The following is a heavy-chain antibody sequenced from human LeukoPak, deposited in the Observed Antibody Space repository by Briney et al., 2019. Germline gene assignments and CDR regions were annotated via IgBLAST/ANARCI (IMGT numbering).Heavy chain of an antibody. CDR1: GFTFSSYS. Sequence: GGSLRLSCAASGFTFSSYSMNWVRRAPGKGLEWVSSISSSSSYIYYADSVKGRFTISRDNAKNSLYLQMNSLRAEDTAMYYCARGAPDTAMDYWGQGTLVTVSS. CDR3: ARGAPDTAMDY. CDR2: ISSSSSYI. D-gene: IGHD5-18*01. V-gene: IGHV3-21*01. J-gene: IGHJ4*02.